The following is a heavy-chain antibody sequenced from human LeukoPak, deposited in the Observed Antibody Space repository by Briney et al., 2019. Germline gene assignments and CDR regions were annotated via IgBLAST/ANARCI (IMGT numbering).Heavy chain of an antibody. CDR2: TYYTSKWSS. J-gene: IGHJ5*02. D-gene: IGHD2-2*02. CDR1: GDSVSSNSVA. V-gene: IGHV6-1*01. Sequence: SQTLSLTCAISGDSVSSNSVAWNWIRQSPSRGLEWLGRTYYTSKWSSDYAVSVKSRITITPDTSKNQFSLQLASVSPEDTAVYYCARGYLKPGFDLWGQGSLVTVSS. CDR3: ARGYLKPGFDL.